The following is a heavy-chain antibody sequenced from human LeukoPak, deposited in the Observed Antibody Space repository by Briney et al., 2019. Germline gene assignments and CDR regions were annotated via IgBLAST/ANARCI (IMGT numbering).Heavy chain of an antibody. Sequence: GGSLRLSCAASGFTFDDYAMHWVRQAPGKGLEWVSGISWNSGSIGYADSVKGRFTISRDNAKNSLYLQMNSLRAEDTAVYYCARVSTRWCDYWGQGTLVTVSS. CDR1: GFTFDDYA. CDR2: ISWNSGSI. D-gene: IGHD6-13*01. J-gene: IGHJ4*02. CDR3: ARVSTRWCDY. V-gene: IGHV3-9*01.